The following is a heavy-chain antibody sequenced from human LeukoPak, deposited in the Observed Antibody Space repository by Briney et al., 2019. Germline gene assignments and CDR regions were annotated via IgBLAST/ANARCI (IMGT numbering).Heavy chain of an antibody. D-gene: IGHD3-22*01. CDR3: AIMHGYYDGSGYWVQ. CDR2: ISPSADRT. Sequence: GGSLRLSCAASGFTFSSYAMSWVRQAPGRGLEWVSFISPSADRTSNADSVEGRFTISRDNPRNTLYLQMNSLRDEDTAVYYCAIMHGYYDGSGYWVQWGQGTLVTVSS. V-gene: IGHV3-23*01. J-gene: IGHJ4*02. CDR1: GFTFSSYA.